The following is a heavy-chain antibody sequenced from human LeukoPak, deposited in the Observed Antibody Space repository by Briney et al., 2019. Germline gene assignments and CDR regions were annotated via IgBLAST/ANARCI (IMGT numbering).Heavy chain of an antibody. V-gene: IGHV1-8*01. CDR3: ASCSGGSCYDPWFDP. Sequence: ASVKVSCKASGYTFTSYDIHWVRQATGQGLEWMGWMNPNSGNTGYAQKFQGRVTMTRNTSISTAYMELSSLRSEDTAVYYCASCSGGSCYDPWFDPWGQGTLVTVSS. CDR2: MNPNSGNT. D-gene: IGHD2-15*01. CDR1: GYTFTSYD. J-gene: IGHJ5*02.